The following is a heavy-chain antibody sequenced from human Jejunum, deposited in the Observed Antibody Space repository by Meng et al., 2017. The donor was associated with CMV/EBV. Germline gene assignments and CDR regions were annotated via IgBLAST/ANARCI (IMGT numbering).Heavy chain of an antibody. Sequence: FSNYAMNWVRHAPGKGLEWLSTITDSGGRTYYADSVKGRFTVSRDNVNNTVYVQMNSLRAEDTAVYYCAKDLRIVTYGTYFAMDVWGQGTTVTVSS. CDR3: AKDLRIVTYGTYFAMDV. D-gene: IGHD1-26*01. J-gene: IGHJ6*02. V-gene: IGHV3-23*01. CDR2: ITDSGGRT. CDR1: FSNYA.